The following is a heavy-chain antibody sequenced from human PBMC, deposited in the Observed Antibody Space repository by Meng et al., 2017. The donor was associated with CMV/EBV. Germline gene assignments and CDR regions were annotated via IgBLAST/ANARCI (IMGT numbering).Heavy chain of an antibody. CDR1: GFTFSSYA. V-gene: IGHV3-30-3*01. D-gene: IGHD2-8*01. Sequence: CAASGFTFSSYAMHGVRQAPGKGLEWVAVISYDGSNKYYADSVKGRFTISRDNSKNTLYLQMNSLRAEDTAVYYCARDRMLEYYFDYWGQGTLVTVSS. CDR2: ISYDGSNK. CDR3: ARDRMLEYYFDY. J-gene: IGHJ4*02.